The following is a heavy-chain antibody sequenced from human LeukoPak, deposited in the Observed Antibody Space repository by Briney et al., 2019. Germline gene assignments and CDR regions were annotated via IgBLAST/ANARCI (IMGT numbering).Heavy chain of an antibody. Sequence: GESLNICCEASGYSISYYWIAWVRQMPGKGLEWMGIIYPGDSDTRYSPSFQGQVTISADKSPSTAYLQWSSLKASDTAMYYLDRQDGGAYYYFDYWGQGTLVTVSS. CDR2: IYPGDSDT. V-gene: IGHV5-51*01. D-gene: IGHD3-22*01. CDR1: GYSISYYW. CDR3: DRQDGGAYYYFDY. J-gene: IGHJ4*02.